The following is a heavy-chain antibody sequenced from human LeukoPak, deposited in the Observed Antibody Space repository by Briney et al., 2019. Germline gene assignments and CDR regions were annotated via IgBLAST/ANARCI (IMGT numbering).Heavy chain of an antibody. CDR2: ISGYNGNT. D-gene: IGHD2-21*01. Sequence: ASVKVSCKVSGYTLTELSMHWVRQAPGQGLEWMGWISGYNGNTNYAQRLQGRVTLTTDTFTSTAYMELRSLRSDDAAVYYCARQSVISSRSPDDAFDIWGQGTMVTVSS. CDR3: ARQSVISSRSPDDAFDI. J-gene: IGHJ3*02. CDR1: GYTLTELS. V-gene: IGHV1-18*01.